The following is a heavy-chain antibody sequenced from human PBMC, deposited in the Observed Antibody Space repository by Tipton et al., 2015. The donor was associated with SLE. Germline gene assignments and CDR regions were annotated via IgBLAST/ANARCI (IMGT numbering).Heavy chain of an antibody. CDR3: IRSPNYDFMDV. V-gene: IGHV4-4*07. J-gene: IGHJ6*03. CDR2: IYSSGST. Sequence: TLSLTCTVSGGSISGYYWSWIRQPAGKGLEWIGRIYSSGSTIYNPSLKSRLTLSLDMSNNQFSLRVRSVTAADTAVYYCIRSPNYDFMDVWGKGTTVTVSS. CDR1: GGSISGYY.